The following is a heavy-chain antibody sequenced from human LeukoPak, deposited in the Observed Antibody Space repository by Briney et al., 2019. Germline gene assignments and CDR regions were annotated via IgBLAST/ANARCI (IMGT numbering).Heavy chain of an antibody. Sequence: GGSLRLSCAASGFTFSSYAMSWVRQAPGKGLEWVAFIQDSGDNKYYADYLKGRFTISRDNSKNTLYLQMNSLRAEDTAVYYCAKELTSASDSWGQGTLVTVSS. CDR1: GFTFSSYA. J-gene: IGHJ4*02. CDR3: AKELTSASDS. V-gene: IGHV3-30*02. CDR2: IQDSGDNK.